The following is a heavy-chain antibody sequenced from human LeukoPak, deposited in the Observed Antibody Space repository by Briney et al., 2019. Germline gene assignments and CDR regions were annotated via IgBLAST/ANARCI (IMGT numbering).Heavy chain of an antibody. Sequence: PGGSLRLSCAASGFTFSSYGMHWVRQAPGKGLEWVAVIWYDGSNKYYADSVKGRFTISRDNSKNTLYPQMNSLRAEDTAVYYCARTYSGYEYYFDYWGQGTLVTVSS. V-gene: IGHV3-33*01. CDR2: IWYDGSNK. D-gene: IGHD5-12*01. CDR1: GFTFSSYG. J-gene: IGHJ4*02. CDR3: ARTYSGYEYYFDY.